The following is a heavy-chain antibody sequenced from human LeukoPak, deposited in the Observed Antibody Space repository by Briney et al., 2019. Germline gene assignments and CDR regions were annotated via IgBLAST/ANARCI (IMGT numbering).Heavy chain of an antibody. J-gene: IGHJ4*02. CDR1: GGSFSGYY. CDR2: INHSGST. CDR3: ARALGQEY. Sequence: SETLSLTCAVYGGSFSGYYWSWIRQPPGKGLEWIGEINHSGSTNYNPSLKSRVTISVDTSKNQFSLKLSSVTAADTAVYYCARALGQEYWGQGTLVTVSS. V-gene: IGHV4-34*01.